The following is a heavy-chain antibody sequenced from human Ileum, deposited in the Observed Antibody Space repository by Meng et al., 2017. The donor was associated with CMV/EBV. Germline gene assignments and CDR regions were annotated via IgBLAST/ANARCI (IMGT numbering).Heavy chain of an antibody. CDR1: GFAFGSHA. Sequence: GGSLRLSCAASGFAFGSHAMNWVRRAPGKGLEWVSTIGGSGHLTWYADSVRGRFTISRDNSKNTLFLHMNSLRADDTAVYFCVKTTQSPYSWGRGTLVTVSS. V-gene: IGHV3-23*01. CDR2: IGGSGHLT. D-gene: IGHD1-14*01. J-gene: IGHJ4*02. CDR3: VKTTQSPYS.